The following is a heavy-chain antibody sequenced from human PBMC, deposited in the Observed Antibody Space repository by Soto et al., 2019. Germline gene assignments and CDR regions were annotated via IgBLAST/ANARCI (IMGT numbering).Heavy chain of an antibody. CDR1: GYTFTSYY. Sequence: ASVKVSCKASGYTFTSYYMHWVRQAPGQGLEWMGIINPSGGSTSYAQKFQGRVTMTRDTSTSTVYMELSSLRSEDTAVYYCARDGGQTRYDSWSGYSGYYGMDVWGQGTTVTVSS. V-gene: IGHV1-46*01. D-gene: IGHD3-3*01. CDR2: INPSGGST. CDR3: ARDGGQTRYDSWSGYSGYYGMDV. J-gene: IGHJ6*02.